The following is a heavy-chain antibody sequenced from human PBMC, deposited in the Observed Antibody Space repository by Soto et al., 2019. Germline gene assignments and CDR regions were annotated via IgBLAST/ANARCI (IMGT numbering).Heavy chain of an antibody. D-gene: IGHD6-19*01. Sequence: GGSLRLSCAASGFTFSSYAMSWVRQAPGKGLEWVSAISGSGGSTYYADSVKGRFTISRDNSKNTLYLQMNSLRAEDTAVYYCAKDPGGLVSIVGYFDYWGQGTLVTVSS. CDR1: GFTFSSYA. CDR2: ISGSGGST. CDR3: AKDPGGLVSIVGYFDY. V-gene: IGHV3-23*01. J-gene: IGHJ4*02.